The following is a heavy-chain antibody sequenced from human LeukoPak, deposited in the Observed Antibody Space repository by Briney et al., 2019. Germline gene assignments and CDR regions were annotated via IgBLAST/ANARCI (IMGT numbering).Heavy chain of an antibody. J-gene: IGHJ3*02. Sequence: GRSLRLSCAASGFTVRSYGIHWGRQAPGKGLEYVSAISANGGSTYYANSVKGRFTISRDTYKNTLYLQMGSLRAEDMAVYYCAREGRNDAFDIWGQGTMVTVSS. V-gene: IGHV3-64*01. CDR1: GFTVRSYG. CDR2: ISANGGST. CDR3: AREGRNDAFDI. D-gene: IGHD1-26*01.